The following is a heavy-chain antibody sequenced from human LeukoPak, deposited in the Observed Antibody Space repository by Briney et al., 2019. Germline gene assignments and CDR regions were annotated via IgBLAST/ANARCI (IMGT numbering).Heavy chain of an antibody. Sequence: SGTLSLTCAVSGGSISSSNWGSCVRQPPGKGLEWNAEIYHSGSTNYNPSLKSRVTISVDKSKNQFSLKLSSVTAADTAVYYCATRWYDILTGYPMDVRGKGTTVTVSS. D-gene: IGHD3-9*01. CDR1: GGSISSSNW. V-gene: IGHV4-4*02. CDR2: IYHSGST. J-gene: IGHJ6*04. CDR3: ATRWYDILTGYPMDV.